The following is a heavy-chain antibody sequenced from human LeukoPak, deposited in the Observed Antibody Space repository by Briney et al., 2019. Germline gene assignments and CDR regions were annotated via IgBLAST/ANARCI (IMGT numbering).Heavy chain of an antibody. Sequence: SETLSLTCTVSGGSISSSSYYWGWIRQPPGKGLEWIGSIYYSGSTYYNPSLKSRVTISADTSKNQFSLKLSSVTAADTAVYYCARSLHYYDSSGYRDAFDIWGQGTMVTVSS. CDR2: IYYSGST. D-gene: IGHD3-22*01. CDR1: GGSISSSSYY. V-gene: IGHV4-39*01. J-gene: IGHJ3*02. CDR3: ARSLHYYDSSGYRDAFDI.